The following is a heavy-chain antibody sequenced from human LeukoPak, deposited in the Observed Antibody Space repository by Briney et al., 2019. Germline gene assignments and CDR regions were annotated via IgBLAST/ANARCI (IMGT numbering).Heavy chain of an antibody. CDR2: IKQDGSEK. D-gene: IGHD2-21*02. CDR3: TRGDGY. Sequence: GGSLRLSCAASGFTFSRYWMNWVRHAPGKGLEWVANIKQDGSEKYYVDSVKGRFTISRDNARNSLFLQMSNLRAEDTAVYYCTRGDGYWGQGTLVTVSS. J-gene: IGHJ4*02. V-gene: IGHV3-7*01. CDR1: GFTFSRYW.